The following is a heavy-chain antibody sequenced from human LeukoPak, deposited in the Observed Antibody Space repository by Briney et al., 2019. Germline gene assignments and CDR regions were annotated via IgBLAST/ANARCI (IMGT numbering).Heavy chain of an antibody. CDR1: GGSISSYY. D-gene: IGHD4-17*01. CDR3: ARVGYPTQRRVLSAVTIPTAGAFDV. V-gene: IGHV4-59*12. Sequence: PSETLSLTCTVSGGSISSYYWSWIRQPPGKGLEWIGDIYHTGSTTYSPSLKSRVIISVDTSKKQFSLSLTSVTAADTAVYYCARVGYPTQRRVLSAVTIPTAGAFDVWGQGTLVTVSS. J-gene: IGHJ3*01. CDR2: IYHTGST.